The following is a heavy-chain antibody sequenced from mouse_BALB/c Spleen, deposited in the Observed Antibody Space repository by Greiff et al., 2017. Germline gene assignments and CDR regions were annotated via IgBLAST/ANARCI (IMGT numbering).Heavy chain of an antibody. V-gene: IGHV3-1*02. Sequence: EVKLQESGPDLVKPSQSLSLTCTVTGYSITSGYSWHWIRQFPGNKLEWMGYIHYSGSTNYNPSLKSRISITRDTSKNQFFLQLNSVTTEDTATYYCARGITTAYRYFDVWGAGTTVTVSS. CDR3: ARGITTAYRYFDV. J-gene: IGHJ1*01. D-gene: IGHD1-2*01. CDR2: IHYSGST. CDR1: GYSITSGYS.